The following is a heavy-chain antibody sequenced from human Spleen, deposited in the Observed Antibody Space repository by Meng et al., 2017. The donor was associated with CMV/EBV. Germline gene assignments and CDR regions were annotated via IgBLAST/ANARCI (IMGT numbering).Heavy chain of an antibody. CDR3: ARAFCGGDCYSQSSYGMDV. D-gene: IGHD2-21*01. CDR2: IIPILDLA. V-gene: IGHV1-69*04. CDR1: GYTFTSYY. J-gene: IGHJ6*02. Sequence: SVKVSCKASGYTFTSYYMHWVRQAPGQGLEWMGRIIPILDLAKYPQKFQGRVTITADKSANTVYMELNSLRSEDTAVYFCARAFCGGDCYSQSSYGMDVWGQGTTVTVSS.